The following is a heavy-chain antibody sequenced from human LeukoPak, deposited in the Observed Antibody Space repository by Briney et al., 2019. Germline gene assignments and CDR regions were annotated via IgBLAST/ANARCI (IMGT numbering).Heavy chain of an antibody. V-gene: IGHV4-34*01. CDR1: GGSFGGYY. J-gene: IGHJ6*03. CDR3: ASGIGAAADYFYYYMDV. CDR2: INHSGNT. Sequence: SETLSLTCAISGGSFGGYYWSYIRQPPGKGLEWIGEINHSGNTYYNPPLKSRVTISLDTSKNQFSLKLSSVTAADTAVYYCASGIGAAADYFYYYMDVWGKGTTVTVSS. D-gene: IGHD6-13*01.